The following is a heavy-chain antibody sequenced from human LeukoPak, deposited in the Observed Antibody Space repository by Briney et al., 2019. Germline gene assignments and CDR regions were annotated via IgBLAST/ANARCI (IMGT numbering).Heavy chain of an antibody. CDR1: GFTFRNYA. Sequence: GGSLRLSCAASGFTFRNYAMNWVRQAPGKGLEWVSAISGSGGNTNYADSVKGRFTISRDNSKNTLYLQMNSLRAEDTAVYYCAKARGYGEALFDYWGQGTLVTVSS. J-gene: IGHJ4*02. CDR2: ISGSGGNT. CDR3: AKARGYGEALFDY. D-gene: IGHD4-17*01. V-gene: IGHV3-23*01.